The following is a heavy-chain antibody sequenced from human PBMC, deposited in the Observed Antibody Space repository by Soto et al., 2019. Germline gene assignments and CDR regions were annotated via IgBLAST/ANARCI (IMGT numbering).Heavy chain of an antibody. CDR1: GGSISSGGYY. CDR2: IYYSGST. J-gene: IGHJ4*02. Sequence: SETLSLTCTVSGGSISSGGYYWSWIRQHPGKGLEWIGYIYYSGSTYYNPSLKSRVTISVDTSKNQFSLKLSSVTAADTAVYYCARESVVPATSTPDWGQGTLVTVSS. CDR3: ARESVVPATSTPD. D-gene: IGHD2-2*01. V-gene: IGHV4-31*03.